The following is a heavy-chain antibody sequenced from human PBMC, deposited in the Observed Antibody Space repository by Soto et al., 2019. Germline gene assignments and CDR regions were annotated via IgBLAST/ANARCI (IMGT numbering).Heavy chain of an antibody. V-gene: IGHV1-18*01. D-gene: IGHD3-10*01. CDR3: ARDWLGIDY. Sequence: QVQLVQSGAEVKKPGASVKVSCKASGYTFTSYGISWVRQAPGQGLEWMGWINPYNDNTNSAQKRQGRVITTADTSTNTASIALRRPCSFDTAVYYCARDWLGIDYWGQGTLVTVSS. CDR1: GYTFTSYG. J-gene: IGHJ4*02. CDR2: INPYNDNT.